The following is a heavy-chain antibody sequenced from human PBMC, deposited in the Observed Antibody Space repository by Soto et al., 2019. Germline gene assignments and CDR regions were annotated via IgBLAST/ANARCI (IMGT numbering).Heavy chain of an antibody. Sequence: SQTLSLTCAISGDSVSSNSAAWKWIRQSPSRGLEWLGRTYYRSKWYNDYAVSVKSRITINPDTSKNQFSLQLNSVTPEDTAVYYCARDLAGRISGSYSNWFDPWGQGTLVTVSS. J-gene: IGHJ5*02. D-gene: IGHD1-26*01. CDR3: ARDLAGRISGSYSNWFDP. CDR2: TYYRSKWYN. V-gene: IGHV6-1*01. CDR1: GDSVSSNSAA.